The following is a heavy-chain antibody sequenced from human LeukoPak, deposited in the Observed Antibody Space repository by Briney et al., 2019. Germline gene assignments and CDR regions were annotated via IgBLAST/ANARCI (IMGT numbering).Heavy chain of an antibody. V-gene: IGHV4-30-4*08. Sequence: SETLSLTCTVSGGSISSGDYYWSWIRQHPGRGLEWIGYIYYSGTTYYNPSLKSRVTISVDTSKNQFSLKLSSVTAADTAVYYCARHGVGSYALYFDYWGQGTLVTVSS. J-gene: IGHJ4*02. CDR3: ARHGVGSYALYFDY. CDR2: IYYSGTT. D-gene: IGHD1-26*01. CDR1: GGSISSGDYY.